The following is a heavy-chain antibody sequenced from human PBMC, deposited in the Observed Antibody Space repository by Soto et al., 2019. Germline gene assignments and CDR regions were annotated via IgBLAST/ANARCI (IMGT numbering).Heavy chain of an antibody. Sequence: GASVKVSCKASGYTFTSYGISWVRQAPGQGLEWMGWISAYNGNTNYTQKLQGRVTMTTDTSTSTAYVELRSLRSDDTAVYYCARFRMLSGPYFDYWGQGTLVTVSS. V-gene: IGHV1-18*01. J-gene: IGHJ4*02. CDR3: ARFRMLSGPYFDY. D-gene: IGHD2-8*01. CDR2: ISAYNGNT. CDR1: GYTFTSYG.